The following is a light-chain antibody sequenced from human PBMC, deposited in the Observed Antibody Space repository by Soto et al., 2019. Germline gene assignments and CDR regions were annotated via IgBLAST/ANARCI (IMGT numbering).Light chain of an antibody. J-gene: IGLJ2*01. V-gene: IGLV2-23*01. CDR1: SSDVGSYNL. Sequence: HSALTQPASVSGSPGQSITISCTGTSSDVGSYNLVSWYQQHPGKAPKLMIYEGSKRPSGVSNRFSGSKSGNTASLTISGLQAEDEADYYCCSYAGSHTVVFGGGTKLTVL. CDR2: EGS. CDR3: CSYAGSHTVV.